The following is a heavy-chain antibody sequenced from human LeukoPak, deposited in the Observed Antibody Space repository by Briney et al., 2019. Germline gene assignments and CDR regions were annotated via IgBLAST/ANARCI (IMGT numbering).Heavy chain of an antibody. V-gene: IGHV4-39*07. CDR3: ARALVAATGDFDY. Sequence: SETLSLTCTVSGGSISSSSYYWSWIRQPPGKGLEWFGEINHSGSTNYNPSLKSRVTISVDTSKNQFSLKLSSVTAADTAVYYCARALVAATGDFDYWGQGTLVTVSS. J-gene: IGHJ4*02. CDR1: GGSISSSSYY. D-gene: IGHD2-15*01. CDR2: INHSGST.